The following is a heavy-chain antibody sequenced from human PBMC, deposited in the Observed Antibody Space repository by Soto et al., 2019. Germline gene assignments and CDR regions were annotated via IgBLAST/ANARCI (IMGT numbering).Heavy chain of an antibody. CDR1: GYTFTSYA. D-gene: IGHD2-21*02. Sequence: ASVKVSCKASGYTFTSYAMHWVRQAPGQRLEWMGWINAGNGNTKYSRKFQGRVTITRDTSASTAYMELSSLRSEDTAVYYCTVVVTAIRNYYGMDVWGQGTTVTVSS. J-gene: IGHJ6*02. CDR3: TVVVTAIRNYYGMDV. CDR2: INAGNGNT. V-gene: IGHV1-3*01.